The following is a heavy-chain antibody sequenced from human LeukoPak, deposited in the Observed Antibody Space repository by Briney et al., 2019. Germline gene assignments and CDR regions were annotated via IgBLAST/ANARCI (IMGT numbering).Heavy chain of an antibody. Sequence: GGSLRLSCAASGFTFSSYSMNWVRQAPGKGLEWVSSISSSSSYIYYADSVKGRFTISGDNAKNSLYLQMNSLRAEDTAVYSCARDPGLLIYDYWGQGTLVTVSS. D-gene: IGHD2-15*01. CDR2: ISSSSSYI. CDR3: ARDPGLLIYDY. CDR1: GFTFSSYS. V-gene: IGHV3-21*01. J-gene: IGHJ4*02.